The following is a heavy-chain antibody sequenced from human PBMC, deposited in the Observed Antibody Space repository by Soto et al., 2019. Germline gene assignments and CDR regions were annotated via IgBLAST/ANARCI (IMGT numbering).Heavy chain of an antibody. Sequence: QVQLVQSGADVKKPGSSVKVSCKTSGDTFNTYSINWVRQAPGEGLEWMGGIMPFIGSTNYAQKFQGRLTITADKSTNTAYMELSSLRSDDTAVYYCAGGGYSSSYRCDYWGQGALITVSS. CDR3: AGGGYSSSYRCDY. J-gene: IGHJ4*02. V-gene: IGHV1-69*14. CDR2: IMPFIGST. CDR1: GDTFNTYS. D-gene: IGHD3-22*01.